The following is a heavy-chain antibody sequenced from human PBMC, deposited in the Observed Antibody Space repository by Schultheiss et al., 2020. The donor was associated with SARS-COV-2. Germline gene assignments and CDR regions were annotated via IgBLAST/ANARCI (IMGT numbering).Heavy chain of an antibody. CDR2: IYYSGTT. Sequence: SETLSLTCTVSGGSISSYYWSWIRQPPGKGLEWIGHIYYSGTTNYNPSLKSRVTISVDTSKNQFSLKLTSVTAADTAVYYCARDELEYSYGPLRYWGQGTLVTVSS. J-gene: IGHJ4*02. CDR3: ARDELEYSYGPLRY. V-gene: IGHV4-59*01. CDR1: GGSISSYY. D-gene: IGHD5-18*01.